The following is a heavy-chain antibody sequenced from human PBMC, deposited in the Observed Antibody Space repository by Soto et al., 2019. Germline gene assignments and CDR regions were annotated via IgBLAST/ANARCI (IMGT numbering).Heavy chain of an antibody. CDR2: FDPSDSYT. CDR3: ARHRHCSSTSCYAGGYYYYGMDV. J-gene: IGHJ6*02. Sequence: GESLKISCKGSGYSFTSYCINWVRPMPGNGLAWMGRFDPSDSYTNYSPSFQGHVTISADKSISTAYLQWSSLKASDTAMYYCARHRHCSSTSCYAGGYYYYGMDVSGQGTTVTVSS. D-gene: IGHD2-2*01. CDR1: GYSFTSYC. V-gene: IGHV5-10-1*01.